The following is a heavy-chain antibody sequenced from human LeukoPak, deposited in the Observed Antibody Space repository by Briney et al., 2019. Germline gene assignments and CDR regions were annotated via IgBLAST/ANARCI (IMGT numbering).Heavy chain of an antibody. J-gene: IGHJ4*02. D-gene: IGHD3-16*01. V-gene: IGHV3-74*01. Sequence: QAGGSLRLSCAASGFTFSSYWMHWVRQVPGKGLVWVSRVSPDGRTTSYADSVKGRFTISRDNAKNSLYLQMNSLRAEDTAVYYCARDQGGEQSYWGQGTLVTVSS. CDR2: VSPDGRTT. CDR1: GFTFSSYW. CDR3: ARDQGGEQSY.